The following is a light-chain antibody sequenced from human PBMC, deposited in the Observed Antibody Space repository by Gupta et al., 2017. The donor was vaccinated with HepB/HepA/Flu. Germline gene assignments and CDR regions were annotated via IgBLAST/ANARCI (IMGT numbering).Light chain of an antibody. CDR1: QSVSSY. CDR2: DAS. Sequence: EIVLTQSPATLSLSPGERATLSCRASQSVSSYLAWYQQKPGQAPRLLIYDASNRDTGIPARLSGSGSGTDXTLTISXLEPEDFAGYYCQQRSNWPPFAFGXGTKVDIK. V-gene: IGKV3-11*01. J-gene: IGKJ3*01. CDR3: QQRSNWPPFA.